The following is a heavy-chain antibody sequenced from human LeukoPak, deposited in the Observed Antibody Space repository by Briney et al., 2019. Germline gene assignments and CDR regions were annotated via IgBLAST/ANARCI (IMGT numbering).Heavy chain of an antibody. CDR1: GFTFSSYS. CDR2: ISGSGGST. Sequence: GGSLRLSCAASGFTFSSYSMNWVRQAPGKGLEWVSAISGSGGSTYYADSVKGRFTISRDNSKNTLYLQMNSLRAEDTAVYYCAKDGMTTVTTKPRRGYYYYYMDVWGKGTTVTVSS. CDR3: AKDGMTTVTTKPRRGYYYYYMDV. J-gene: IGHJ6*03. D-gene: IGHD4-17*01. V-gene: IGHV3-23*01.